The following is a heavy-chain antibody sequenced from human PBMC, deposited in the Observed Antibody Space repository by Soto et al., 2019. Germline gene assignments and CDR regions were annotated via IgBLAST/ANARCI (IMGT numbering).Heavy chain of an antibody. J-gene: IGHJ3*02. CDR2: IFYSGTT. D-gene: IGHD1-26*01. CDR3: ARGRGGTYDAFDI. CDR1: DGSLSSYF. V-gene: IGHV4-59*01. Sequence: PSETLSLTCRVSDGSLSSYFWICIRHPPGKGLEWIGYIFYSGTTNYNPSLKSRLTISIDTSRNRFALKLNSVTAADTAVYYCARGRGGTYDAFDIWGQGTMVTVSS.